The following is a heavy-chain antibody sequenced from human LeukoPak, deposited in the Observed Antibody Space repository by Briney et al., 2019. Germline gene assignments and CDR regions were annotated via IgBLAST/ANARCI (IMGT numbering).Heavy chain of an antibody. CDR3: AKDGGLWVSAHWGDS. CDR1: GFTFSSYT. V-gene: IGHV3-23*01. D-gene: IGHD7-27*01. J-gene: IGHJ4*02. CDR2: ITTSDGNT. Sequence: GGSLRLSCAASGFTFSSYTMSWVRQAPGKGLEWVSTITTSDGNTYYAGSVKGRFTVSRDNSKNTLFLQMNSLRAEDTAVYYCAKDGGLWVSAHWGDSWGRGTLVTVSS.